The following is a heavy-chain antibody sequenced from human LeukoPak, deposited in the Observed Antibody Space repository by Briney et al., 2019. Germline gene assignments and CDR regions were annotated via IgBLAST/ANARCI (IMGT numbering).Heavy chain of an antibody. CDR1: GGSISSYY. Sequence: SETLSLTCTVSGGSISSYYWSWLRQPPGKGLEWIGYIYYSGSTNYNPSLKSRVTISVDTSKNQFSLKLSSVTAADTAVYYCARSYYDILTGYYLHDAFDIWGQGTMVTVSS. CDR2: IYYSGST. D-gene: IGHD3-9*01. J-gene: IGHJ3*02. V-gene: IGHV4-59*01. CDR3: ARSYYDILTGYYLHDAFDI.